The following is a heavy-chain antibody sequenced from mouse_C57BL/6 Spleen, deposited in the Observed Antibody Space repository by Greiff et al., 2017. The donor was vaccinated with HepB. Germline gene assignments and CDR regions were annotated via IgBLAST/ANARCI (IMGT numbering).Heavy chain of an antibody. CDR1: GFSLTSYG. CDR2: IWSGGST. J-gene: IGHJ4*01. V-gene: IGHV2-2*01. Sequence: VKLMESGPGLVQPSQSLSITCTVSGFSLTSYGVHWVRQSPGKGLEWLGLIWSGGSTDYNAAFISRLSISKDNSKSQVFFKMNSLQADDTAIYYCARNRDYGSSYDYYAMDYWGQGTSVTVSS. CDR3: ARNRDYGSSYDYYAMDY. D-gene: IGHD1-1*01.